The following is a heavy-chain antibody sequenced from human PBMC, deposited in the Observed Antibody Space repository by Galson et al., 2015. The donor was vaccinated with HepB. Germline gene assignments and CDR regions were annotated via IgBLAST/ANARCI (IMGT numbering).Heavy chain of an antibody. CDR3: ASFAPHGVQLERPGAFDI. Sequence: SLRLSCAASGFTFSSYGMHWIRQAPGKGLEWVSYISSSGSTIYYADSVKGRFTISRDNAKNSLYLQMNSLRAEDTAAYYCASFAPHGVQLERPGAFDIWGQGTMVTVSS. CDR2: ISSSGSTI. CDR1: GFTFSSYG. V-gene: IGHV3-48*04. D-gene: IGHD1-1*01. J-gene: IGHJ3*02.